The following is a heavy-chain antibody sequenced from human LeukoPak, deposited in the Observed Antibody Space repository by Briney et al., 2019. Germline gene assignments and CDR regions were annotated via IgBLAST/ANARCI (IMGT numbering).Heavy chain of an antibody. CDR2: INPSGGST. Sequence: ASVKVSCKASGYTFTSYYMHWVRQAPGQGLEWMGIINPSGGSTTYAQTFQGRVTMTSDTSTSTVYMELSSLRSEDTAVYYCARDPGNTGSSELAYWGQGTLVTVSS. J-gene: IGHJ4*02. CDR1: GYTFTSYY. CDR3: ARDPGNTGSSELAY. D-gene: IGHD1-26*01. V-gene: IGHV1-46*01.